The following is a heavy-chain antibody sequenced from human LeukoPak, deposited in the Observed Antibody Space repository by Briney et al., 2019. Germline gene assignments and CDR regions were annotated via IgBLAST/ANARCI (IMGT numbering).Heavy chain of an antibody. CDR2: IYSGGST. Sequence: IQPGGSLILSCAASGFTVSSNYMSWVRQAPGKGLEWVSVIYSGGSTYYADSVKGRFTISRDNSKNTLYLQMNSLRAEDTAVYYCAREYDSSGPAYSYGMDVWGQGTTVTVSS. CDR3: AREYDSSGPAYSYGMDV. CDR1: GFTVSSNY. J-gene: IGHJ6*02. D-gene: IGHD3-22*01. V-gene: IGHV3-53*01.